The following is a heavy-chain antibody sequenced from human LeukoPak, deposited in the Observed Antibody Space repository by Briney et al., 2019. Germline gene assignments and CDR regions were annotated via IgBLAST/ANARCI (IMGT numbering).Heavy chain of an antibody. J-gene: IGHJ4*01. Sequence: GGSLRLSCAASGFTFSSYGMHWVRQAPGKGLEWVAFIRYDGSNKYYADSVKGRFTISGTNSKNTLYLQMNSLRAEDTAVYYCAKYRSGGGGYYSGIEHWGQGTLVAVSS. V-gene: IGHV3-30*02. D-gene: IGHD2-15*01. CDR2: IRYDGSNK. CDR3: AKYRSGGGGYYSGIEH. CDR1: GFTFSSYG.